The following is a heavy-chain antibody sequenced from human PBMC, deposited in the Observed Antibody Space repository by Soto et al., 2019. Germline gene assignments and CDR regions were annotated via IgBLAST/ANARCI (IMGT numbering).Heavy chain of an antibody. CDR1: GGSISSSNC. J-gene: IGHJ6*02. CDR2: IYHSGST. CDR3: ARAAVYYGSGSPVGVDTVYYYGMDV. D-gene: IGHD3-10*01. V-gene: IGHV4-4*02. Sequence: SSETLSLTCAVSGGSISSSNCWSWVRQPPGKGLEWIEEIYHSGSTNYNPSLKSRVTISVDKSKNQFSLKLSSVTAADTAVYYCARAAVYYGSGSPVGVDTVYYYGMDVWGQGTTVTVSS.